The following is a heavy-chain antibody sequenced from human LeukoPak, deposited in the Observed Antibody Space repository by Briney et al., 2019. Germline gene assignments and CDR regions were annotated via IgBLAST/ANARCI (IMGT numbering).Heavy chain of an antibody. CDR1: GFTFSSYS. Sequence: PGGSLRLSCAASGFTFSSYSMNWVRQAPGKGLEWVSSISSSSSYIYYADSVRGRFTISRDNAKNSLYLQMNSLRAEDTAVYYCASLYGSGSYYQNSPFDYWGQGTLVTVSS. J-gene: IGHJ4*02. D-gene: IGHD3-10*01. CDR2: ISSSSSYI. V-gene: IGHV3-21*01. CDR3: ASLYGSGSYYQNSPFDY.